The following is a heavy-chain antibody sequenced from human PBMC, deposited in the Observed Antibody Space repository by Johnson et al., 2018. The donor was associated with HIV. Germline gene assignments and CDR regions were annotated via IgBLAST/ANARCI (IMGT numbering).Heavy chain of an antibody. V-gene: IGHV3-30*03. D-gene: IGHD3-22*01. CDR3: ARDSDSLYAFDI. Sequence: QVHLVESGGGLVQPGGSLRLSCAASGFTFDDYGMSWVRQAPGKGLEWVAVISYDGNEKYYVDSVKGRFTISRDNSKNTLYLQMNSLRAEDTAVYYCARDSDSLYAFDIWGQGTMVTVSS. CDR1: GFTFDDYG. J-gene: IGHJ3*02. CDR2: ISYDGNEK.